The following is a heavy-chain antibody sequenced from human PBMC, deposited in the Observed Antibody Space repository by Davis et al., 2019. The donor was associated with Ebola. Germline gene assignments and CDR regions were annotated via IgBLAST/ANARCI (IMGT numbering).Heavy chain of an antibody. CDR1: GFTFSSYG. Sequence: GESLRLSCAASGFTFSSYGMHWVRQAPGKGLEWVAAIWYDGSNKYYADSVKGRFTISRDNSKNTLYLQMNSLRAEDTAVYYCARDKDRWNPKRKGFDYWGQGTLVTVSS. D-gene: IGHD1-1*01. CDR2: IWYDGSNK. J-gene: IGHJ4*02. CDR3: ARDKDRWNPKRKGFDY. V-gene: IGHV3-33*01.